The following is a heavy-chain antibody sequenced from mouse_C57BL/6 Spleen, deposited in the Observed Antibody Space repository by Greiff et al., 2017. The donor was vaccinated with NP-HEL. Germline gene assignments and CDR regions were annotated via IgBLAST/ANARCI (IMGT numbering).Heavy chain of an antibody. Sequence: QVQPQQSGAELVKPGASVKMSCKASGYTFTSYWITWVKQRPGQGLEWIGDIYPGSGSTNYNEKFKSKATLTVDTSSSTYYLQLSSLTSEDSAVYYCARGRLRAAMDYWGQGTSVTVSS. CDR2: IYPGSGST. CDR3: ARGRLRAAMDY. V-gene: IGHV1-55*01. D-gene: IGHD1-1*01. J-gene: IGHJ4*01. CDR1: GYTFTSYW.